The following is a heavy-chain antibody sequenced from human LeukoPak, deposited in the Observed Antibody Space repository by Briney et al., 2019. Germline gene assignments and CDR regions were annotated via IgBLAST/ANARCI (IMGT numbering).Heavy chain of an antibody. CDR2: TLYDGSNK. CDR1: GFTFSNYA. V-gene: IGHV3-30*03. J-gene: IGHJ6*02. CDR3: ARAPEGFLEWSGPGMDV. Sequence: GGSLRLSCAASGFTFSNYAIHWVRQASGKGLEWVADTLYDGSNKYYADSVKGRFTVSRDNAKNSLYLQMNSLRAEDTAVYYCARAPEGFLEWSGPGMDVWGQGTTVTVSS. D-gene: IGHD3-3*01.